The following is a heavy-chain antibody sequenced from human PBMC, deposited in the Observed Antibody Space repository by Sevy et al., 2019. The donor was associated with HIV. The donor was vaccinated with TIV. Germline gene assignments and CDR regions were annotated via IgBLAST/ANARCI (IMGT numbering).Heavy chain of an antibody. CDR2: ISWNSGSI. Sequence: GGSLRLSCAASGFTFDDYAMHWVRQAPGKGLEWVSGISWNSGSIGYADSVKGRFTISRDNAKNSLYLQMNSLGAEDTALYYCAKDMFPFCGGDCSVYYYGMDVWGQGTTVTVSS. CDR1: GFTFDDYA. CDR3: AKDMFPFCGGDCSVYYYGMDV. J-gene: IGHJ6*02. V-gene: IGHV3-9*01. D-gene: IGHD2-21*02.